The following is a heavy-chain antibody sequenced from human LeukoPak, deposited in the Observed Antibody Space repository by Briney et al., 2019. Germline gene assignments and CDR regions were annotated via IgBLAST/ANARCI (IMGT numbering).Heavy chain of an antibody. J-gene: IGHJ4*02. CDR3: AKAPGIAVAGTRVGPHLDY. V-gene: IGHV3-74*01. CDR2: INTDGSST. D-gene: IGHD6-19*01. Sequence: GGSLRLSCAASGFTFSGYWMHWVRHAPGKGLVWVSRINTDGSSTTYADSVKGRFTISRDNAKNTLYLQMNSLRAEDTAVYYCAKAPGIAVAGTRVGPHLDYWGQGTLVTVSS. CDR1: GFTFSGYW.